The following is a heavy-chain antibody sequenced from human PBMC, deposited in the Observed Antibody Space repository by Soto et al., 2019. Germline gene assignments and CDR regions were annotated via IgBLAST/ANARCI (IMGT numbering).Heavy chain of an antibody. CDR3: ARSIEMATIED. J-gene: IGHJ4*02. CDR2: IYYSGST. V-gene: IGHV4-30-4*01. Sequence: LSLTCTVSGGSLSSGDYYWSWIRQPPGKGLEWIGYIYYSGSTYYNPSLKSRVTISVDTSKNQFSLKLSSVTAADTAVYYGARSIEMATIEDWGQGTLVTVSS. CDR1: GGSLSSGDYY. D-gene: IGHD5-12*01.